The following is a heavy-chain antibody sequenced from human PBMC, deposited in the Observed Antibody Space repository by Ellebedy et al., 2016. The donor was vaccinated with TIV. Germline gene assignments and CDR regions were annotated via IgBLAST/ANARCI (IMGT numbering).Heavy chain of an antibody. J-gene: IGHJ4*02. CDR3: ARRAGGGTYLDS. V-gene: IGHV3-20*04. Sequence: GESLKISCAAFGFTFDDYGMSWVRQAPGKGLEWVSGINWNGGSTGYADSVKGRFTISRDNAKNSLYLQINSLRAEDTALYYCARRAGGGTYLDSWGQGTLVTVSS. D-gene: IGHD3-16*01. CDR1: GFTFDDYG. CDR2: INWNGGST.